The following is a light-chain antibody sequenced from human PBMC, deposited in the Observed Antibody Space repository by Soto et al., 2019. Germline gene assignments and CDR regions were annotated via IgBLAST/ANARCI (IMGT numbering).Light chain of an antibody. CDR1: QSVSRN. V-gene: IGKV3-15*01. CDR2: DAN. J-gene: IGKJ4*01. Sequence: EIVMTQSPATLSVSPGERATLSCRASQSVSRNLAWYQQTPGQAPRLLIYDANTRATGVPARFSGSGSGTDFTLTISSLQSEDSAIYYCQQCNDWPRTFGGGTKVQIK. CDR3: QQCNDWPRT.